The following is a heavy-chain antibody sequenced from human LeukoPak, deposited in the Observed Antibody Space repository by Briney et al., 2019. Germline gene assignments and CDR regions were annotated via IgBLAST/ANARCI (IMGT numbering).Heavy chain of an antibody. J-gene: IGHJ3*02. Sequence: GGSLRLSCAASGFTFSSYEMNWVRQAPGKGLEWVSSISSSSSYIYYADSVKGRFTISRDNAKNLLYLQMNSLRAEDTAVYYCARDVSAGEYSSLGDAFDIWGQGTMVTVSS. CDR3: ARDVSAGEYSSLGDAFDI. V-gene: IGHV3-21*01. CDR1: GFTFSSYE. D-gene: IGHD6-6*01. CDR2: ISSSSSYI.